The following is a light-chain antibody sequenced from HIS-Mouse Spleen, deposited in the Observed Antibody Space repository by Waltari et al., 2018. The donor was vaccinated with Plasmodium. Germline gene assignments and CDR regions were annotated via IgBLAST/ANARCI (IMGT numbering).Light chain of an antibody. Sequence: SYELTQPPSVSVSPGQTASIPCSGDKLGDKYAWWYQKKPRQSPVLVIYQDRKRPSGIPELFSGSNSRNTATLTIGGTQAMDEADYYCQAGDSSTVVFGGGTKLTVL. CDR2: QDR. CDR1: KLGDKY. V-gene: IGLV3-1*01. J-gene: IGLJ2*01. CDR3: QAGDSSTVV.